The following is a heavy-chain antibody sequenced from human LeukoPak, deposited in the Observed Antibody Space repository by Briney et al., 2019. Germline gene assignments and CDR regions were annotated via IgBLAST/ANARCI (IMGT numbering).Heavy chain of an antibody. Sequence: AGESLKISCKGSGYSFTSYWIDWVRQMPGKGLEWMGIIYPGDSDTRYSPSFQGQVTISADKSISTAYLQWSSLKASDTAMYYCARQSGSYYVDNYYFDYWGQGTLVTVSS. D-gene: IGHD1-26*01. CDR2: IYPGDSDT. CDR3: ARQSGSYYVDNYYFDY. J-gene: IGHJ4*02. CDR1: GYSFTSYW. V-gene: IGHV5-51*01.